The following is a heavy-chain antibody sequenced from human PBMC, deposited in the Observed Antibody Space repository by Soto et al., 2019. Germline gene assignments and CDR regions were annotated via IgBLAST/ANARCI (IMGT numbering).Heavy chain of an antibody. D-gene: IGHD3-9*01. J-gene: IGHJ3*02. V-gene: IGHV1-69*04. CDR3: ARDLLYFDWLETPHPRNDAFDI. CDR2: IIPILGIA. Sequence: SVKVSCKASGGTFSSYTISWVRQAPGQGLEWMGRIIPILGIANYAQKFQGRVTITADKSTSTAYMELSSLRSEDTAVYYCARDLLYFDWLETPHPRNDAFDIGGQGTMVTV. CDR1: GGTFSSYT.